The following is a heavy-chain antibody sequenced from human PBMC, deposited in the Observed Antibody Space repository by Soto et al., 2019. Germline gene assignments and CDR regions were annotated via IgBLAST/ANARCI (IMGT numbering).Heavy chain of an antibody. J-gene: IGHJ4*01. V-gene: IGHV4-39*01. CDR3: VRTYSSGWYPSYYFDY. D-gene: IGHD6-19*01. CDR1: GGSFTSDNYY. Sequence: SETLSLTCSVSGGSFTSDNYYWGWIRQPPGEGLEWLGSMYYTGSFHYNPSLKGRVAISVDTSKSRFSLRLTSVTAADTAVYYCVRTYSSGWYPSYYFDYWGHGTLVTVSS. CDR2: MYYTGSF.